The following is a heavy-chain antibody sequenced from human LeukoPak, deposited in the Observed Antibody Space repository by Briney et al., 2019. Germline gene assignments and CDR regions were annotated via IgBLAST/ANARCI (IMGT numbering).Heavy chain of an antibody. Sequence: ASVKVSCKASGGTSNSHAISWVRQAPGQVLEWMGRIIPNLGTTNRAQNFQDRVTLTADKSTNTAFMELTSLTSDDTAVYYCATTNDGGGYQWGDFFDFWGQGTLVTVSS. CDR1: GGTSNSHA. CDR2: IIPNLGTT. CDR3: ATTNDGGGYQWGDFFDF. J-gene: IGHJ4*02. V-gene: IGHV1-69*04. D-gene: IGHD3-22*01.